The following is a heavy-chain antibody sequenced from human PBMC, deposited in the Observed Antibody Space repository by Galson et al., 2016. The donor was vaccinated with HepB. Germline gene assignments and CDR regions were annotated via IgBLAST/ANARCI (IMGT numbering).Heavy chain of an antibody. CDR2: IYHLGNT. Sequence: TLSLTCTVSGGSISSGGYYWSWIRQHPGKGLEWIGYIYHLGNTYFNPSLKSRVTMSINAYKNQFSLKLSSVTAADTAVYYCARGGRKGLCGYYFDYWGQGTLVPVSS. V-gene: IGHV4-31*03. CDR1: GGSISSGGYY. D-gene: IGHD2-2*01. J-gene: IGHJ4*02. CDR3: ARGGRKGLCGYYFDY.